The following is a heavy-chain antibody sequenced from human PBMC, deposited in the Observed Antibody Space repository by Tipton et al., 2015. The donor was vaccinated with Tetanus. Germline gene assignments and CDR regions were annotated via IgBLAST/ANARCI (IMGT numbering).Heavy chain of an antibody. CDR2: IYAPGIT. CDR3: ARVRRGATTDLDY. J-gene: IGHJ4*02. D-gene: IGHD5-12*01. V-gene: IGHV4-4*07. Sequence: LRLSCTVSGGSITSNYWTWIRRPAGKGLEWIGRIYAPGITNYNPSLKSRVSMSVDTSKNQFSLRLSSVTAADTAVYYCARVRRGATTDLDYWGQGTLVTVSS. CDR1: GGSITSNY.